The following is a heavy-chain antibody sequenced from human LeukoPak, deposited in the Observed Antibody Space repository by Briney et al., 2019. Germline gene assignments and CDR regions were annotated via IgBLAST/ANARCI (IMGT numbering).Heavy chain of an antibody. D-gene: IGHD6-13*01. CDR3: ARVDSSWYYFDY. V-gene: IGHV3-64*01. J-gene: IGHJ4*02. CDR1: GFTFSSYA. Sequence: GGSLRPSCAASGFTFSSYAMHWVRQAPGKGLEYVSAISRNGGSTYYANSVKGRFTISRDNSKNTLYLQMGSLRAEDMAVYYCARVDSSWYYFDYWGQGTLVTVSS. CDR2: ISRNGGST.